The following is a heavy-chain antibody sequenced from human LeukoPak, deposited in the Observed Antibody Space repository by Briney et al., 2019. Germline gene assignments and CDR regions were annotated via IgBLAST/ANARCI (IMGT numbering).Heavy chain of an antibody. CDR2: ISSSSNYI. V-gene: IGHV3-21*01. Sequence: GGSLRLSCAASGFTFSSYSMNWVRQAPGKGLEWVSSISSSSNYIYYADSMKGRFTISRDNAKNSLYLQMNSLRAEDTAVYYCARDRHYDFWSGYYTPFNSWGQGTLVTVSS. CDR3: ARDRHYDFWSGYYTPFNS. CDR1: GFTFSSYS. J-gene: IGHJ4*02. D-gene: IGHD3-3*01.